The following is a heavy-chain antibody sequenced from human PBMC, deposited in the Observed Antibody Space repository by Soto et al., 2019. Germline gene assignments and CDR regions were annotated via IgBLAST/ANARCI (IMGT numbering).Heavy chain of an antibody. Sequence: SETLSLTCTVSGGSISSYYWSWIRQPPGKGLEWIGEINHSGSTNYNPSLKSRVTISVDTSKNQFSLKLSSVTAADTAVYYCARGGRTTVTTFYYGMDVWGQGTTVTVSS. CDR3: ARGGRTTVTTFYYGMDV. D-gene: IGHD4-17*01. CDR2: INHSGST. J-gene: IGHJ6*02. V-gene: IGHV4-34*01. CDR1: GGSISSYY.